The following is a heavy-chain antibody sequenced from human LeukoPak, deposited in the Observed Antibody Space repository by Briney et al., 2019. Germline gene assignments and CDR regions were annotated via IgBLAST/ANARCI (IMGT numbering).Heavy chain of an antibody. J-gene: IGHJ4*02. V-gene: IGHV3-64*01. D-gene: IGHD2-21*02. CDR1: GFTFSSYA. CDR3: ARDDPRTDCLLDD. CDR2: ITDNGAIT. Sequence: PGGSLRLSCAASGFTFSSYAMHWVRQAPGKGLEYVSAITDNGAITYYANSVKGRFTISRDNSKNTVSLQMGSLRVEDMAVYYCARDDPRTDCLLDDRGQGTLVTVSS.